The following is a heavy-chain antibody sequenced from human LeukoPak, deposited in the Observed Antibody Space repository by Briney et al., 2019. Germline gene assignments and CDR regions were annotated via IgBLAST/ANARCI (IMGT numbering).Heavy chain of an antibody. CDR1: GGSISSGDYY. Sequence: SETLSPTCTVSGGSISSGDYYWSWIRQPPGKGLEWIGYIYYSGSTYYNPSLKSRVTISVDTSKNQFSLKLSSVTAADTAVYYCASLRTRGYSYGDDYWGQGTLVTVSS. CDR3: ASLRTRGYSYGDDY. D-gene: IGHD5-18*01. V-gene: IGHV4-30-4*01. J-gene: IGHJ4*02. CDR2: IYYSGST.